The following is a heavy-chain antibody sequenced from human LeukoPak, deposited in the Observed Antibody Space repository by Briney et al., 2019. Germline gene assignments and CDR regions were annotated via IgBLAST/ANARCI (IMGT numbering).Heavy chain of an antibody. CDR3: ARHDYLYYFDY. V-gene: IGHV4-59*08. CDR2: IYYSGST. D-gene: IGHD3-16*01. J-gene: IGHJ4*02. CDR1: GGSISSYY. Sequence: SETLSLTCTVSGGSISSYYWSWIRQPPGKGLEWIGYIYYSGSTNYNPSLKGRVTISVDTSKNQFSLKLSSVTAADTAVYYCARHDYLYYFDYWGQGTLVTVSS.